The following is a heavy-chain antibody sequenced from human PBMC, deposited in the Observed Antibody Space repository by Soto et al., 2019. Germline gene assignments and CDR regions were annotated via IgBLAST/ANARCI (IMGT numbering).Heavy chain of an antibody. CDR1: GFAFGGFT. CDR3: TRGGVGTTGSCDF. D-gene: IGHD6-13*01. CDR2: ISGSAART. Sequence: VQVLESGGGLVQPGGCLRLSCSVSGFAFGGFTMTWVRQAPGKGLEWVSSISGSAARTYYADSVQGRFTISRDNSKSTLYLQMNSLRVEATAEYYCTRGGVGTTGSCDFWGQGTLVAVSS. J-gene: IGHJ4*02. V-gene: IGHV3-23*01.